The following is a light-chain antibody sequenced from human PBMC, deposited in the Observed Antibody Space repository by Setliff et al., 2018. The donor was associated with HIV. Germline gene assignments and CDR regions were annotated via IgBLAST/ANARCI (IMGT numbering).Light chain of an antibody. V-gene: IGLV7-46*01. CDR3: LVSSGGAWV. Sequence: QAVVTQGPSLTVSPGGTVTLTCGSSTGAVTTDHYPFWFQQKPGQAPRTLIHNTVNKYSWTPARFSGSLLGGKAALTLSGALPEDEADYYCLVSSGGAWVFGRGTKVTVL. CDR2: NTV. CDR1: TGAVTTDHY. J-gene: IGLJ6*01.